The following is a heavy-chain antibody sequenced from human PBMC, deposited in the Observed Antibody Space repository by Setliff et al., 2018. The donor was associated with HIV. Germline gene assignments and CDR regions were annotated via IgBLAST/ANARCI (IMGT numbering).Heavy chain of an antibody. Sequence: PGGSLRLSCAASGFIFSNYWMHWVRQAPGKGLVWVSRINSDGSSISYADSVKGRFTISRDNSKNTLYLQMNSLRAEDTAVYYCAKDPRAAVATICDYWGQGTLVTVSS. CDR2: INSDGSSI. J-gene: IGHJ4*02. CDR1: GFIFSNYW. V-gene: IGHV3-74*01. D-gene: IGHD5-12*01. CDR3: AKDPRAAVATICDY.